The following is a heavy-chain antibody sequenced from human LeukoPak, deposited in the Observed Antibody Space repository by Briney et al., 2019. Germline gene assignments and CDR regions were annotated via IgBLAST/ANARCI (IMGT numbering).Heavy chain of an antibody. CDR2: ISSSSSYI. CDR3: ARDYRPYYDILTGYGADPAFDI. CDR1: GFTFSSYI. J-gene: IGHJ3*02. V-gene: IGHV3-21*01. Sequence: PGGSLRLSCAASGFTFSSYIMNWVRQAPGKGLEWVSSISSSSSYIYYADSVKGRFTISRDNAKNSLYLQMNSLRAEDTAVYYCARDYRPYYDILTGYGADPAFDIWGQGTMVTVSS. D-gene: IGHD3-9*01.